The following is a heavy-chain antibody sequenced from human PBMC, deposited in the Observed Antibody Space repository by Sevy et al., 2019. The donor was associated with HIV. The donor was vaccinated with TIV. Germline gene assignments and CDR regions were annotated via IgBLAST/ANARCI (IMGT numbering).Heavy chain of an antibody. CDR1: GFTFNTYA. CDR2: ISNGGERT. V-gene: IGHV3-23*01. Sequence: GGSLRLSCEASGFTFNTYAMNWVRQAPGKGLEWVSGISNGGERTDYTDSVKGRVTISRDNFKNTLFLQLNSLRADDTAVYYCAESLYDSTGYYPVLDYWGQGTPVTVSS. J-gene: IGHJ4*02. D-gene: IGHD3-22*01. CDR3: AESLYDSTGYYPVLDY.